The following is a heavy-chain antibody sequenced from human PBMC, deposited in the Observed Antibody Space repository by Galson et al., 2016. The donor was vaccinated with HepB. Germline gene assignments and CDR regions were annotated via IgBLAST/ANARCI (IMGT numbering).Heavy chain of an antibody. Sequence: SLRLSCAASGFSFSSYGMHWVRQAPGKGLEWVAVIWYDGSYKYYGDSVKGRFTITRDNSKNTLFLQMNSLRGEDTAVYYCAKGQRPGEVGRRGNDYGLDVRGQGTTVTVTS. CDR3: AKGQRPGEVGRRGNDYGLDV. CDR1: GFSFSSYG. D-gene: IGHD1-26*01. V-gene: IGHV3-33*08. J-gene: IGHJ6*02. CDR2: IWYDGSYK.